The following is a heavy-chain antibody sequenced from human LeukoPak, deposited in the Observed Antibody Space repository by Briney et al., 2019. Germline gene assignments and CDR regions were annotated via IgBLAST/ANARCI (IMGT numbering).Heavy chain of an antibody. D-gene: IGHD3-22*01. CDR2: ISGSGGST. V-gene: IGHV3-23*01. Sequence: GGSLRLSCAASGFTFSSYAMSWVRQAPGKGLEWVSAISGSGGSTYYADSVKGRFTISRDNSKNTLYLQMNSLRAEDTAVYYCAKDSPPYYYDSSGPGDIWGQGTMVTVSS. CDR1: GFTFSSYA. CDR3: AKDSPPYYYDSSGPGDI. J-gene: IGHJ3*02.